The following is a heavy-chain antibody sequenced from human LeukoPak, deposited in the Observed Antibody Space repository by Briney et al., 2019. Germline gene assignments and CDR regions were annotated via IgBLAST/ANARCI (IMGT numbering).Heavy chain of an antibody. CDR3: AKDFHRLGEFDAFDI. J-gene: IGHJ3*02. V-gene: IGHV3-30*02. D-gene: IGHD3-16*01. CDR1: GFTFSDYY. Sequence: GGSLRLSCAASGFTFSDYYMSWIRQAPGKGLEWVAFIRYDGNNKYYVDSVKGRFTISRDNAKNSLYLQMNSLRAEDTALYYCAKDFHRLGEFDAFDIWGQGTMVTVSS. CDR2: IRYDGNNK.